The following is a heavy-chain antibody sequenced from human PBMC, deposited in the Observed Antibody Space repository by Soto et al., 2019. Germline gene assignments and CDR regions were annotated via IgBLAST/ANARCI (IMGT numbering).Heavy chain of an antibody. V-gene: IGHV3-23*01. CDR3: AKLGSSTWSPHYYFDY. Sequence: EVQLLESGGGLVQPGGSLRLSCAASGFTFNSYAMGWVRQAPGKGLDWVSAITGSASDTYYTDSVKGRFTISRDNSKNTLYLQMNSLRAEDTAIYYCAKLGSSTWSPHYYFDYWGQGTLVTVSS. CDR2: ITGSASDT. D-gene: IGHD2-2*01. CDR1: GFTFNSYA. J-gene: IGHJ4*02.